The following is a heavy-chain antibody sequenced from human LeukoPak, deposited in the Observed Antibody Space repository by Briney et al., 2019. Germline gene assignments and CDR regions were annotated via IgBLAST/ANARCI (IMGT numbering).Heavy chain of an antibody. CDR2: INQDGSET. J-gene: IGHJ4*02. Sequence: GGSLRLSCAASGFTFSKYWMSWVRQAPGKGLEWVANINQDGSETYYVDSVEGRFTISRDNAKNSLFLQMSSLRAEDTPVYFCSGDPGDYWGQGTLVTVSS. CDR3: SGDPGDY. V-gene: IGHV3-7*04. D-gene: IGHD7-27*01. CDR1: GFTFSKYW.